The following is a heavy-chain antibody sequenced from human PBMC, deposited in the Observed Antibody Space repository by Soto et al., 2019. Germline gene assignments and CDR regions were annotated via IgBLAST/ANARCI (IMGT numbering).Heavy chain of an antibody. CDR3: AKGNTMIVVVITGPYFDY. CDR1: GFTFSSYA. V-gene: IGHV3-23*01. Sequence: GVLRLSCAASGFTFSSYAMSWVRQAPGKGLEWVSAISGSGGSTYYADSVKGRFTISRDNSKNTLYLQMNSLRAEDTAVYYCAKGNTMIVVVITGPYFDYWGQGTLVTVSS. J-gene: IGHJ4*02. D-gene: IGHD3-22*01. CDR2: ISGSGGST.